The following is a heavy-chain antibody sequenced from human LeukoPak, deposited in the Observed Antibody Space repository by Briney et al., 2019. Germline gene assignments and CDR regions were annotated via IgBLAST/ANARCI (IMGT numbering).Heavy chain of an antibody. V-gene: IGHV1-8*02. D-gene: IGHD4-11*01. Sequence: GESLKISCKGSGYSFTSYWIAWVRQATGQGLEWMGWMNPNSGNTGYAQKFQGRVTMTRNTSISTAYMELSSLRSEDTAVYYCASHYSNDDAFDIWGQGTMVTVSS. J-gene: IGHJ3*02. CDR1: GYSFTSYW. CDR3: ASHYSNDDAFDI. CDR2: MNPNSGNT.